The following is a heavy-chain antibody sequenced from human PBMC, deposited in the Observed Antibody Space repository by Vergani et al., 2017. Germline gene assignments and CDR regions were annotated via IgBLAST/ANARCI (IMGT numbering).Heavy chain of an antibody. CDR2: IYYSGST. V-gene: IGHV4-59*01. Sequence: QVQLQESGPGLVKPSETLSLTCTVSGGSISSYYWSWIRQPPGKGLEWIGYIYYSGSTNYNPSLKSRVTISVYTSKNQFSLKLSSVTAADTAVYYCASDRTGYIDAFDIWGQGTMVTVSS. CDR3: ASDRTGYIDAFDI. CDR1: GGSISSYY. D-gene: IGHD6-13*01. J-gene: IGHJ3*02.